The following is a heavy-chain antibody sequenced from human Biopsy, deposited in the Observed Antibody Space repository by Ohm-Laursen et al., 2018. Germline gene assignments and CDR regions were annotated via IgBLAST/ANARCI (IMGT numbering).Heavy chain of an antibody. CDR1: VGTFSNYG. CDR2: NIPILGTG. V-gene: IGHV1-69*06. D-gene: IGHD3-9*01. CDR3: ATKLTGYFHH. Sequence: SVKVSCKAPVGTFSNYGVNWVRQAPGQGLEWLGGNIPILGTGNYAQKFQDRVTVAADTSTSTATMELRSLRSDDTAVYYCATKLTGYFHHWGQGTLVTVSS. J-gene: IGHJ1*01.